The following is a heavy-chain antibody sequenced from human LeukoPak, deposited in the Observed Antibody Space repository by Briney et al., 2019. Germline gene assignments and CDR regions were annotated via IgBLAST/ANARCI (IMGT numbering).Heavy chain of an antibody. CDR1: GGTFSSYA. CDR2: IIPIFGTA. V-gene: IGHV1-69*05. J-gene: IGHJ5*02. Sequence: SVKVSCKASGGTFSSYAISWVRQAPGQGLEWMGGIIPIFGTANYAQKFQGRVTITTDESTSTAYMELSSLRSEDTGGYYCARDQVITFGGVIVDNNWFDPWGQGTLVTVSS. CDR3: ARDQVITFGGVIVDNNWFDP. D-gene: IGHD3-16*02.